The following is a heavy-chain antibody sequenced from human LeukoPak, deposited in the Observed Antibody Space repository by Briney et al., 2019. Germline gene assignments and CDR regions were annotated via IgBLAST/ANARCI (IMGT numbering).Heavy chain of an antibody. D-gene: IGHD3-9*01. CDR2: ISGSGGST. CDR1: GFTFSSYA. J-gene: IGHJ4*02. Sequence: GGSLRLSCAASGFTFSSYAMSWVRQAPGKGLEWVSAISGSGGSTYYADSVKGRFTISRDNSKNTLYLQMNSLRAEDTAVYYCAKSAPNYDILTGYPDYWGQGTLVTDSS. V-gene: IGHV3-23*01. CDR3: AKSAPNYDILTGYPDY.